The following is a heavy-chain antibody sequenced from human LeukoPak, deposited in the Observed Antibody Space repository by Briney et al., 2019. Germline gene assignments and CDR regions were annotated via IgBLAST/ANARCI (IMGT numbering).Heavy chain of an antibody. CDR2: ISAYNGNT. D-gene: IGHD3-22*01. V-gene: IGHV1-18*01. CDR3: ARSPNYYDSSGYYYFFDY. J-gene: IGHJ4*02. Sequence: ASVKVSCKASGYTFTSYGISWVRQAPGQGLEWMGWISAYNGNTNYAQKFQGWVTMTRDTSISTAYMELSRLRSDDTAVYYCARSPNYYDSSGYYYFFDYWGQGTLVTVSS. CDR1: GYTFTSYG.